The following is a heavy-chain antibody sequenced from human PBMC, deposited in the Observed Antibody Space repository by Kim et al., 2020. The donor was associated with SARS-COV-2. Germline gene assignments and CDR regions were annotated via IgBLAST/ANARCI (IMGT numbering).Heavy chain of an antibody. J-gene: IGHJ6*03. D-gene: IGHD6-13*01. CDR2: MNPNSGNT. V-gene: IGHV1-8*01. CDR1: GYTFTSYD. CDR3: ARLGWGYSSSWFGYYYYMDA. Sequence: ASVKVSCKASGYTFTSYDINWVRQATGQGLEWMGWMNPNSGNTGYAQKFQGRVTMTRNTSISTAYMELSSLRSEDTAVYYCARLGWGYSSSWFGYYYYMDAWGQGPTGTVAS.